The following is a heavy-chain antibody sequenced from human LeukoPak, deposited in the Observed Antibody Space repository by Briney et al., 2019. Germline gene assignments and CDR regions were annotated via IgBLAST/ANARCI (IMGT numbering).Heavy chain of an antibody. J-gene: IGHJ4*02. CDR2: IYHSGST. D-gene: IGHD3-10*01. Sequence: KTSETLSLTCTVSGYSISSGYYWGWIRQPPGKGLEWIGSIYHSGSTYYNPSLKSRVTISVDTSKNQFSLKLSSVTASDTAVYYCARAYYYGSGTPGYWGQGTLVTVSS. V-gene: IGHV4-38-2*02. CDR3: ARAYYYGSGTPGY. CDR1: GYSISSGYY.